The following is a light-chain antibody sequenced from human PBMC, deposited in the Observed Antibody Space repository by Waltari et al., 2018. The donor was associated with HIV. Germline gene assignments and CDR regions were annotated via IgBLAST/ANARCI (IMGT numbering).Light chain of an antibody. Sequence: SFVLTQPPSVSVAPGKTARITCDGNNIGNRHVHWFQQRPGPAPVLVIYYDTDRPSGVPERFSGSNSGNTATLTISRVEAGDEADYYCQVSDNSDELFGGGTKLTVL. CDR1: NIGNRH. CDR2: YDT. J-gene: IGLJ2*01. V-gene: IGLV3-21*04. CDR3: QVSDNSDEL.